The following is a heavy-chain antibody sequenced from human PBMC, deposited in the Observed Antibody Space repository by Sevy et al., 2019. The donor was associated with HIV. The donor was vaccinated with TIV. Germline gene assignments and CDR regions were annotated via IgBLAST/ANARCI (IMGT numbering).Heavy chain of an antibody. J-gene: IGHJ6*02. CDR1: GDSISGYY. D-gene: IGHD6-13*01. V-gene: IGHV4-59*12. Sequence: SETLSLTCSVSGDSISGYYWSWIRQPPGKGLEWIGYIYYSRSTNYNPALKIRVTISKDTSNNQFSLKLGSVTAADTAVYYCARGSPQHYYGMDVWGQGTTVTVSS. CDR2: IYYSRST. CDR3: ARGSPQHYYGMDV.